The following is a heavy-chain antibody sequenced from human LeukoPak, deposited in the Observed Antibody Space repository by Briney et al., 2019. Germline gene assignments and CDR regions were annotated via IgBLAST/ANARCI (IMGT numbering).Heavy chain of an antibody. CDR3: AKPPLDCGDDCYDVFDY. Sequence: PGGSLRLSCAASGFTFSSYAMSWVHQAPGKGLEWVSAISGSGGSTYYADSVKGRFTISRDNSKNTLYLQMNSLRAEDTAVYYCAKPPLDCGDDCYDVFDYWGQGTLVTVSS. CDR2: ISGSGGST. J-gene: IGHJ4*02. V-gene: IGHV3-23*01. CDR1: GFTFSSYA. D-gene: IGHD2-21*02.